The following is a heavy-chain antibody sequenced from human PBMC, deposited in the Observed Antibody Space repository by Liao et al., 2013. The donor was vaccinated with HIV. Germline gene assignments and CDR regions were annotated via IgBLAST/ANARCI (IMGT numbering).Heavy chain of an antibody. CDR1: GGSISSYY. CDR3: ARETYYDYVWGTYRFQGLDY. CDR2: IYSSGSA. Sequence: QVQLQESGPGLVKPSETLSLTCTVSGGSISSYYWSWIRQPAGKGLEWIGRIYSSGSANYNPSLKSRVTMSVDTSKNQFSLKLSSVTAADTAVYYCARETYYDYVWGTYRFQGLDYWGQGTLVTVSS. V-gene: IGHV4-4*07. J-gene: IGHJ4*02. D-gene: IGHD3-16*02.